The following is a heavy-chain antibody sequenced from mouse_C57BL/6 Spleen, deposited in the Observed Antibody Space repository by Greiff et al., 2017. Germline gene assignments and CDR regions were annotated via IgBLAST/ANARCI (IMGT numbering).Heavy chain of an antibody. CDR1: GYAFSSSW. J-gene: IGHJ2*01. V-gene: IGHV1-82*01. Sequence: QVTLKVSGPELVKPGASVKISCKASGYAFSSSWMNWVKQRPGKGLEWIGRIYPGDGDTNYNGKFKGKATLTADKSSSTAYMQLSSLTSEDSAVYFCARVDDGYYFDYWGQGTTLTVSS. CDR2: IYPGDGDT. D-gene: IGHD2-3*01. CDR3: ARVDDGYYFDY.